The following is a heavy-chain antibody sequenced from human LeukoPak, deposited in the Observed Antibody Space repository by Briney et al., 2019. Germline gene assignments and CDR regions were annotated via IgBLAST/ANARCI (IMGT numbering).Heavy chain of an antibody. V-gene: IGHV4-59*08. Sequence: SETLSLTCTVSGASISSYYWSWIRQPPGKGLEWIGYIYYSGSTNYNPSLKSRVTISVDTSKNQFSLKLSSVTAADTAVYYCARQLDGGYSYGYDYWGQGTLVTVSS. J-gene: IGHJ4*02. CDR3: ARQLDGGYSYGYDY. CDR2: IYYSGST. D-gene: IGHD5-18*01. CDR1: GASISSYY.